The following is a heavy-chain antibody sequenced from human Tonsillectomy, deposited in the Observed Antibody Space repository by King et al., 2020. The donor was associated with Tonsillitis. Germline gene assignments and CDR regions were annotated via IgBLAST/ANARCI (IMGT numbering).Heavy chain of an antibody. V-gene: IGHV1-18*01. CDR3: ARDLLGTLYSYGYYSGVDV. CDR1: GYIFTSYG. D-gene: IGHD5-18*01. Sequence: QLVQSGAEVKKPGASVKVSCQASGYIFTSYGISWVRQAPGQGLEGMGWISAYNGITNYAPYLQDRVTMTTDTSTSTAYMELRSLRSDDTGVYYCARDLLGTLYSYGYYSGVDVWGQGTTVTVSS. J-gene: IGHJ6*02. CDR2: ISAYNGIT.